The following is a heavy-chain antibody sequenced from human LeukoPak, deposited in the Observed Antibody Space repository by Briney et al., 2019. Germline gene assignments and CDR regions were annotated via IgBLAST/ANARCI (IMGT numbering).Heavy chain of an antibody. V-gene: IGHV4-59*08. Sequence: SETLSLTCTVSGGSISSYYWSWIRQPPGKGLEWIGYIYYSGSTNYNPSLKSRVTISVDTSKNQFSLNLSSVTAADTPVYYCARGRYNWNYGYFDYWGQGTLLTVSS. D-gene: IGHD1-7*01. CDR1: GGSISSYY. J-gene: IGHJ4*02. CDR3: ARGRYNWNYGYFDY. CDR2: IYYSGST.